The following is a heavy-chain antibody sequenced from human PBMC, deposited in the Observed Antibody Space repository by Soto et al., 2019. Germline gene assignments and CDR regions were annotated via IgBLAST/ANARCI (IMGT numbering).Heavy chain of an antibody. CDR1: GFTFSSYA. CDR2: ISGSGGST. CDR3: AKDYCSSTSCWGDAFDI. Sequence: EVQLLESGGGLVQPGGSLRLSCAASGFTFSSYAMSWVRQAPGKGLEWVSAISGSGGSTYYADSVKGRFTISRDNSKNTLYLQMNSLRAEDTAVYYCAKDYCSSTSCWGDAFDIWGQGTMVTVSS. D-gene: IGHD2-2*01. J-gene: IGHJ3*02. V-gene: IGHV3-23*01.